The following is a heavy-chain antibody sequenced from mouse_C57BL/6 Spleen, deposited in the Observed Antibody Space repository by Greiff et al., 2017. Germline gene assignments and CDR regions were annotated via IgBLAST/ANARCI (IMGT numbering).Heavy chain of an antibody. CDR2: IDPENGDT. D-gene: IGHD6-1*01. Sequence: DVKLVESGAELVRPGASVKLSCTASGFNIKDDYMHWVKQRPEQGLEWIGWIDPENGDTEYASKFQGKATITADTSSNTAYLQLSSLTSEDTAVYYCTTSDHARGFDYWGQGTTLTVSS. J-gene: IGHJ2*01. CDR3: TTSDHARGFDY. CDR1: GFNIKDDY. V-gene: IGHV14-4*01.